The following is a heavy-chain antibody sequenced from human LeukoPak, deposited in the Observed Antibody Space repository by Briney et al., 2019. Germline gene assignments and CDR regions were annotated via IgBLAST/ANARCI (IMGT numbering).Heavy chain of an antibody. V-gene: IGHV3-21*01. CDR2: ISSSSSYI. D-gene: IGHD1-26*01. J-gene: IGHJ4*02. Sequence: GGSLRLSCAASGFTFSSYSMNWVRQAPGKGLEWVSSISSSSSYIYYADSVKGRFTISRDNAKNSLYLQMNSLRAEDTAVYYCARVCGSYLSSFFDYWGQGTLVTVSS. CDR3: ARVCGSYLSSFFDY. CDR1: GFTFSSYS.